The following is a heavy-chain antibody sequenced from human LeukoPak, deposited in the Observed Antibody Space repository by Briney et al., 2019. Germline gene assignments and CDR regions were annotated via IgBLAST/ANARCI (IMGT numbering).Heavy chain of an antibody. Sequence: PGGSLRLSCAGSGFIFRRFWMTWVRQAPGRGLEWVANINGDGDGKRYADSVKDRFTISRDNPRSLVFLQIHSLRDEDTALYYCARDSSPDSATTYYDALDMWGQGTMVTVSS. CDR1: GFIFRRFW. CDR2: INGDGDGK. V-gene: IGHV3-7*01. J-gene: IGHJ3*02. D-gene: IGHD1-1*01. CDR3: ARDSSPDSATTYYDALDM.